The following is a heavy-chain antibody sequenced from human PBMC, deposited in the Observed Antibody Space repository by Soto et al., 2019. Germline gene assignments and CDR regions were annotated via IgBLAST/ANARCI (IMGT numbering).Heavy chain of an antibody. Sequence: EVQLVESGGDLVRPGGSLRLSCAASGFTVSSTYMSWVRQAPGKGLEWVSFIHSDNTFYADSVRGRFTISRDNSKNPVSLQMKSLRADDTAVYHCATGMDNAKIHRWGQGTLVTVSS. CDR3: ATGMDNAKIHR. CDR2: IHSDNT. J-gene: IGHJ1*01. D-gene: IGHD1-1*01. V-gene: IGHV3-66*01. CDR1: GFTVSSTY.